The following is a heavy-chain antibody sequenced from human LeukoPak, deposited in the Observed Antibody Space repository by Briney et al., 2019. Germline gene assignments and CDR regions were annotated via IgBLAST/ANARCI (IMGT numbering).Heavy chain of an antibody. V-gene: IGHV3-64*01. J-gene: IGHJ5*02. D-gene: IGHD6-19*01. CDR1: GFTFSSYA. CDR3: ARLTGSGFDP. CDR2: ISSNGGST. Sequence: GGSLRLSCAASGFTFSSYAMHCVRQAPGKGLEYVSAISSNGGSTYYANSVKGRFTISRDNSKNTLYLQMGSLRAEDMAVYYCARLTGSGFDPWGQGTLVTVSS.